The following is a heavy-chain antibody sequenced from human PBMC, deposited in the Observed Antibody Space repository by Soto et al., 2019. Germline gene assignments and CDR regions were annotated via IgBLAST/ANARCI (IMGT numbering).Heavy chain of an antibody. CDR1: DRSVSSGSYY. D-gene: IGHD1-26*01. J-gene: IGHJ5*02. CDR3: AREESGSYNGWFDP. V-gene: IGHV4-61*01. Sequence: PSETLGVTCIFFDRSVSSGSYYRSWIRQPPGKGLEWIGYIYYSGSTNCNPSLKSRVTISLDTSKNQFSLKLSSVTAADTAVYYCAREESGSYNGWFDPWGQGTMVTVSS. CDR2: IYYSGST.